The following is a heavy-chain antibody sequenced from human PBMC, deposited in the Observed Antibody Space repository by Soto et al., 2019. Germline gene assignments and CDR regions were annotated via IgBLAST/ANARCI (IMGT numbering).Heavy chain of an antibody. J-gene: IGHJ4*02. CDR3: ARRGGKGNTWLNYFDY. D-gene: IGHD6-13*01. CDR2: IYWDDDK. Sequence: QITLKESGPTLVKPTQPLTLTCTFSGFSLTTTGVGVGWIRQPPGKALEWLALIYWDDDKRYSPSLNSRLTVTKDTSKNQVVLTMTNMDPVDTATYYCARRGGKGNTWLNYFDYWGPGTLVTVSS. CDR1: GFSLTTTGVG. V-gene: IGHV2-5*02.